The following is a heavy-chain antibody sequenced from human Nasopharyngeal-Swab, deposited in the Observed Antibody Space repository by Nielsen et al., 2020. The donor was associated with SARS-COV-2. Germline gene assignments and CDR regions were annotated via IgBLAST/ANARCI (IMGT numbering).Heavy chain of an antibody. CDR3: ARVSRYYDILTGYYAEDDMDV. CDR2: IKQDGSEK. Sequence: VRQAPGKGLEWVANIKQDGSEKYYVDSVKGRFTISRDNAKNSLYLQMNSLRAEDTAVYYCARVSRYYDILTGYYAEDDMDVWGQGTTVTVSS. V-gene: IGHV3-7*01. J-gene: IGHJ6*02. D-gene: IGHD3-9*01.